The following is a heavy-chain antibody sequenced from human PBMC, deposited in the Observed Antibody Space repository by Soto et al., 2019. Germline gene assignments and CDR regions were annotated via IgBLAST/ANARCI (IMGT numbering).Heavy chain of an antibody. CDR3: AKDCPTTIPLTVTTPAAH. D-gene: IGHD4-17*01. V-gene: IGHV3-23*01. Sequence: EVQLLESGGGLVQPGGSLRLSCAASGFTFSSYAMSWVRQAPGKGLEWVSAISGSGGSTYYADSVKGRFTISRDNSKNTLYLQMNSLRAEDTAVYYCAKDCPTTIPLTVTTPAAHWGQGTLVTVSS. J-gene: IGHJ4*02. CDR2: ISGSGGST. CDR1: GFTFSSYA.